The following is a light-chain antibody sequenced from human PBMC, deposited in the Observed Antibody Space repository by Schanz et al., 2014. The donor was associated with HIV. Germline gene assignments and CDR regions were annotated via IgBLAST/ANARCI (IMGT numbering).Light chain of an antibody. CDR2: GAS. CDR1: QSISTH. J-gene: IGKJ2*01. CDR3: QQYDNWPPMYT. Sequence: EIVLTQSPGTLSLSPGEVGTLSCRASQSISTHLAWYQQKPGQAPTLLIYGASTRATGIPDRFSGSGSGTDFTLTISSLQSEDSAIYYCQQYDNWPPMYTFGQGTKLEIK. V-gene: IGKV3D-15*01.